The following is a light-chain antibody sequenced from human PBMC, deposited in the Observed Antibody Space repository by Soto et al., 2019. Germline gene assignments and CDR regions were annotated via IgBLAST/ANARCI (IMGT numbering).Light chain of an antibody. Sequence: IVMTQSPATLSVSPGERATLSCRASQSVSTNLAWYQQKPGQPPSLVVYGASARATGIPARFSGSGSGTEFTLTISRLPSEYVAFYYCQHYNSWPFTFGQGTKLEIK. CDR3: QHYNSWPFT. J-gene: IGKJ2*01. CDR2: GAS. CDR1: QSVSTN. V-gene: IGKV3-15*01.